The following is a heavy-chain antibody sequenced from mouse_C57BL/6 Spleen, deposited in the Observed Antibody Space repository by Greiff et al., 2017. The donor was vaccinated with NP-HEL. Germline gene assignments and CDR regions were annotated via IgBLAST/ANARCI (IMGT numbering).Heavy chain of an antibody. CDR1: GFNIKDYY. CDR2: IDPEDGDT. D-gene: IGHD1-1*01. V-gene: IGHV14-1*01. CDR3: TTWGFTTVVESAMDY. Sequence: VQLQQSGAELVRPGASVKLSCTASGFNIKDYYMHWVKQRPEQGLEWIGRIDPEDGDTEYAPKFQGKATMTADTSSNTAYLQLSSLTSEDTAVYYCTTWGFTTVVESAMDYWGQGTSVTVSS. J-gene: IGHJ4*01.